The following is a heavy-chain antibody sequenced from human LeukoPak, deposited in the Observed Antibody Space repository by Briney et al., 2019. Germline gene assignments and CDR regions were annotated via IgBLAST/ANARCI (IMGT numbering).Heavy chain of an antibody. J-gene: IGHJ4*02. D-gene: IGHD5-18*01. V-gene: IGHV1-8*01. Sequence: ASVKVSCKASGYTFTSYDINWVRQATGQGLEWMGWMNPNSGNTGYAQKFQGRVTMTRNTSISTAYMELSSVRSEDTAVYYCARNPGYSYGIDSWGQGPLVTVSS. CDR3: ARNPGYSYGIDS. CDR2: MNPNSGNT. CDR1: GYTFTSYD.